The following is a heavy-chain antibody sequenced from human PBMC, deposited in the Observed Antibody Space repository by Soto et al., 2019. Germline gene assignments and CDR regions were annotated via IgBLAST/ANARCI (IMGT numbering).Heavy chain of an antibody. V-gene: IGHV4-34*01. CDR2: INHSGST. J-gene: IGHJ6*02. CDR3: ARGFRGVGVIVYYYYGMDV. CDR1: GGTFTGYY. D-gene: IGHD1-26*01. Sequence: SETLSLTCAVYGGTFTGYYWSWIRQPPGNGMEWIGEINHSGSTNYNPSLKSRVTISVDPSKNQFSLKLSSVTAAATAVYYCARGFRGVGVIVYYYYGMDVRGQGTTVTVSS.